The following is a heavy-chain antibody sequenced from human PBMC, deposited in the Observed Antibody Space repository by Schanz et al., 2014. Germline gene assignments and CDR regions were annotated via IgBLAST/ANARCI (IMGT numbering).Heavy chain of an antibody. CDR2: IYASGAT. CDR1: GFTVSSDH. Sequence: EVQLVESGGGFVQPGGSLGLSCVVSGFTVSSDHMSWVRQAPGKGLEWVSTIYASGATYYADSVKRRFTISRDNAKNSLYLQMNILSADDTVGFYCTKGMGCCNGGTCYDYYYDGLDVWGQGTTVTVSS. V-gene: IGHV3-66*01. CDR3: TKGMGCCNGGTCYDYYYDGLDV. D-gene: IGHD2-15*01. J-gene: IGHJ6*02.